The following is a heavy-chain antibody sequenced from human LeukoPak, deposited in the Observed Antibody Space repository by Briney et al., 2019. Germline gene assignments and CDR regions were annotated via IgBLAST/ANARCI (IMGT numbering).Heavy chain of an antibody. J-gene: IGHJ4*02. Sequence: ASVKVSCKASGYTFTGYYMHWVRQAPGQGLEWMGWINPNSGGTNYAQKFQGRVTTTRDTSISTVYMELSSLRSEDTAVYYCARDDFRSGYCSGGSCGFDYWGQGTLVTVSS. D-gene: IGHD2-15*01. CDR3: ARDDFRSGYCSGGSCGFDY. V-gene: IGHV1-2*02. CDR2: INPNSGGT. CDR1: GYTFTGYY.